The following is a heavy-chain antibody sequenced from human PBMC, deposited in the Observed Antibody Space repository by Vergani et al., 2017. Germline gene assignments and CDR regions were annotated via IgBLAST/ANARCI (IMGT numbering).Heavy chain of an antibody. CDR1: GYTFTSDD. CDR2: MNPNSGTT. CDR3: ARSTDYPDDYVSSDYFRRTLDV. V-gene: IGHV1-8*02. Sequence: QVPLVQSGAEVKKPGASVKVSCKASGYTFTSDDINWVRQATGQGLEWMGWMNPNSGTTGYAQKFQGRVTMTRNTSINTAYMELSRLSFEDAAVYYCARSTDYPDDYVSSDYFRRTLDVWGKGTTVTVS. D-gene: IGHD4/OR15-4a*01. J-gene: IGHJ6*03.